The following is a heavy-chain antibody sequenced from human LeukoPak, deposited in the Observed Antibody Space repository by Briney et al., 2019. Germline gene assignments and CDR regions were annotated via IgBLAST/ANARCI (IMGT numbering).Heavy chain of an antibody. CDR1: GGSISSGSYY. V-gene: IGHV4-61*02. Sequence: PSQTLSLTCTVSGGSISSGSYYWSWIRQPAGKGLEWIGRIYTSGSTNYNPSLKSRVTISVDTSKNQFSLKLSSVTAADTAVYYCARDRYDSKRYYYYVDVWGKGTTVTVSS. J-gene: IGHJ6*03. D-gene: IGHD3-3*01. CDR2: IYTSGST. CDR3: ARDRYDSKRYYYYVDV.